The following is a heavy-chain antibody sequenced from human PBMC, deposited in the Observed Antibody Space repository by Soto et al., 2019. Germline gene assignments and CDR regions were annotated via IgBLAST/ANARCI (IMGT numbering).Heavy chain of an antibody. CDR2: ISYDVSNK. D-gene: IGHD3-22*01. CDR3: ARRQYYYDSSGPFDP. CDR1: GFTFSSYA. Sequence: GGSLRLSCAASGFTFSSYAMHWVRQAPGKGLEWVAVISYDVSNKYYADSVKGRFTISRDNSKNTLYLQMNSLRADDTAVYYCARRQYYYDSSGPFDPWGQGTLVTVSS. V-gene: IGHV3-30-3*01. J-gene: IGHJ5*02.